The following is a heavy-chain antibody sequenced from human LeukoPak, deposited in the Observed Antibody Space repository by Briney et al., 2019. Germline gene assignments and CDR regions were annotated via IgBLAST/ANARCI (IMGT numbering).Heavy chain of an antibody. CDR2: INPNSGGT. V-gene: IGHV1-2*02. Sequence: ASVKVSCKASGYTFTGYYMHWVRQAPGQGLEWMGWINPNSGGTNYAQKFQGRVTMTRDTSISTAYMELSRLRSDDTAVYYCARVYYYDSSGYPADYWGQGTLVTVSS. CDR1: GYTFTGYY. J-gene: IGHJ4*02. D-gene: IGHD3-22*01. CDR3: ARVYYYDSSGYPADY.